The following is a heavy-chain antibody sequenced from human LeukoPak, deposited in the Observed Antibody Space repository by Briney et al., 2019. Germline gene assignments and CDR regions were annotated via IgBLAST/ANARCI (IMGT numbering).Heavy chain of an antibody. Sequence: SETLSLTCSVSGGSISSSSYYWGWIRQPPGKGLEWIGTIYYSGTTYYNPSLKSRVTISVDTSKNQFSLKLSSVTAADTAVYYCPRGDSGSYYEFEYWGQGTLVTVSS. J-gene: IGHJ4*02. CDR3: PRGDSGSYYEFEY. D-gene: IGHD1-26*01. V-gene: IGHV4-39*01. CDR1: GGSISSSSYY. CDR2: IYYSGTT.